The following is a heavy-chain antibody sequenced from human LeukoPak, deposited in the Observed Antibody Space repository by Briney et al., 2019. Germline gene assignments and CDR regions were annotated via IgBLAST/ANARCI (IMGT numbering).Heavy chain of an antibody. CDR3: AREYQLTYRYYYYMDV. CDR2: INPNSGGT. Sequence: APVKVSCKASGYTFTGYYMHWVRQAPGQGLEWMGWINPNSGGTNYAQKFQGRVTMTRDTSISTAYMELSRLRSDDTAVYYCAREYQLTYRYYYYMDVWGKGTTVTISS. D-gene: IGHD2-2*01. V-gene: IGHV1-2*02. J-gene: IGHJ6*03. CDR1: GYTFTGYY.